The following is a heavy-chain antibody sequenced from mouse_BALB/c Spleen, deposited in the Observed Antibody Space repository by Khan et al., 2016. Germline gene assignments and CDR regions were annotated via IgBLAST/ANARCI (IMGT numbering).Heavy chain of an antibody. CDR2: ISYSGST. J-gene: IGHJ1*01. CDR3: ATTTVVATKYFDV. Sequence: EVQLVESGPGLVKPSQSLSLTCTVTGYSITSDYAWNWIRQFPGNKLEWMGYISYSGSTSYNPSLKSRISITRDTSKNQFFLQLNSVTTEDTATYYGATTTVVATKYFDVWGAGTTVTVSS. V-gene: IGHV3-2*02. CDR1: GYSITSDYA. D-gene: IGHD1-1*01.